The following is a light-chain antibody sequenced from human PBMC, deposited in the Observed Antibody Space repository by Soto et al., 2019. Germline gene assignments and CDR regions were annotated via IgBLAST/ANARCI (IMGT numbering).Light chain of an antibody. CDR1: QSVTSSY. CDR2: GAS. J-gene: IGKJ5*01. CDR3: QQYGRSLMT. Sequence: EIVLAQSPGNLSLSPEERATLSCRASQSVTSSYLAWYQQKPGQAPRLLIYGASSRAAGIPDRFSGSGSGTDFTLTISRLEPSDFAVYYCQQYGRSLMTFGQGTRLEIK. V-gene: IGKV3-20*01.